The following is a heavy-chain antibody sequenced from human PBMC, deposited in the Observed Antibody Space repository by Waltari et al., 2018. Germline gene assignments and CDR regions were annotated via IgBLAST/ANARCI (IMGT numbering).Heavy chain of an antibody. D-gene: IGHD3-16*02. J-gene: IGHJ4*02. CDR1: GFSFMGYA. V-gene: IGHV3-23*01. CDR2: VSGSGATP. CDR3: AKGSRGYTNYFFDY. Sequence: EVQLLESAGGLVQPGGALRLSCAASGFSFMGYALGWVRRAPGEGLEWVASVSGSGATPFYADSVKGRFTIVRDNSRDTVYLQMNSLRVDDSAVYYCAKGSRGYTNYFFDYWGQGALVTVSS.